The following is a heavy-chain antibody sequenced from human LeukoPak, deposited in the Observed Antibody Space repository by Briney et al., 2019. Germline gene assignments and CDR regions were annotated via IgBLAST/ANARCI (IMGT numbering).Heavy chain of an antibody. D-gene: IGHD6-13*01. CDR1: GFTFSSYA. Sequence: GGSLRLSCVASGFTFSSYAMHWVRQAPGKGLEWVALISYDGANKYYADSVKGRFTISRDNSKNTLYLQMNILRAEDTAVYYCAKDRVAAAAGYFDYWGQGTLVTVSS. CDR2: ISYDGANK. J-gene: IGHJ4*02. CDR3: AKDRVAAAAGYFDY. V-gene: IGHV3-30-3*01.